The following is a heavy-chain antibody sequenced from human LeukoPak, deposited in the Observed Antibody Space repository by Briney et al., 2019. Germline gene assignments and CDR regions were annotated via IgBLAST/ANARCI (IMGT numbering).Heavy chain of an antibody. J-gene: IGHJ4*02. V-gene: IGHV4-39*01. CDR2: IYYSGTT. CDR3: ARLYYDSSGYYQICYFDY. Sequence: SETLSLTCTVSGGSISSSSYYWGWIRQPPGKGLEWIGSIYYSGTTYYNPSLKSRVTISVDTSKNQFSPNLSSVTAADTAVYYCARLYYDSSGYYQICYFDYWGQGTLVTVSS. CDR1: GGSISSSSYY. D-gene: IGHD3-22*01.